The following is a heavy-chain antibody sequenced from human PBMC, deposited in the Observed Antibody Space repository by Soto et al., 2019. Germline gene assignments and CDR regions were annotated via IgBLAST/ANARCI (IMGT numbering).Heavy chain of an antibody. CDR1: GDSVSSNSAA. CDR2: TYYRSKWYN. D-gene: IGHD1-26*01. V-gene: IGHV6-1*01. CDR3: ARGAVGATAYDYYGMDV. J-gene: IGHJ6*02. Sequence: SQTLSLTCAISGDSVSSNSAAWNWIRQSPSRGLEWLGRTYYRSKWYNDYAVSVKSRITINPDTSKNQFSLQLNSVTPEDTAVYYCARGAVGATAYDYYGMDVWGQGTTVTVSS.